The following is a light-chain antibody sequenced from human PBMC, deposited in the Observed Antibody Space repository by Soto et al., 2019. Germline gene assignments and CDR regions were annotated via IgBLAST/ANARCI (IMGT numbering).Light chain of an antibody. V-gene: IGKV1-5*03. CDR2: KAS. CDR3: QQYNSYYA. Sequence: DIQMTQSPSTLSASVGDRVTITCRSSQSISSWLAWYQQRPGKAPKLPNYKASSLDSGRPSGFSGSGSGTEFTLTTTSLLPDHFATYDCQQYNSYYACGLGAELESK. CDR1: QSISSW. J-gene: IGKJ2*01.